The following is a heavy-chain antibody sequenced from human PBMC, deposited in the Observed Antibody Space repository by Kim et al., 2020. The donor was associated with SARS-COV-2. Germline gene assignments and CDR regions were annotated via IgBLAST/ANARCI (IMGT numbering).Heavy chain of an antibody. CDR2: ISGDDIST. CDR1: GFTFNSYA. D-gene: IGHD3-22*01. CDR3: AKDRLTLNYYDSSGYYY. J-gene: IGHJ6*01. Sequence: GGSLRLSCATYGFTFNSYAMSWVRQAPGKGLDWVSGISGDDISTYYADCVKGRFTISRDNSKNTLYLQMNSLRAEDTAVYYCAKDRLTLNYYDSSGYYY. V-gene: IGHV3-23*01.